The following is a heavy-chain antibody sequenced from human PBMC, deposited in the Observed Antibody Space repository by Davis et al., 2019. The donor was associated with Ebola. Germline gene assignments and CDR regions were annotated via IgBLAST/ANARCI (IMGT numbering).Heavy chain of an antibody. CDR1: GYTFTGYF. CDR3: AREMAGYSGNYWPIDY. D-gene: IGHD1-26*01. J-gene: IGHJ4*02. Sequence: ASVKVSCKASGYTFTGYFIHWVRQAPGQGLEWMGSINPNSGGTNYAQKFQGRVTVTRDTSISTAYLELTGLRSDDTAVYYCAREMAGYSGNYWPIDYWGQGTLVTVSS. CDR2: INPNSGGT. V-gene: IGHV1-2*02.